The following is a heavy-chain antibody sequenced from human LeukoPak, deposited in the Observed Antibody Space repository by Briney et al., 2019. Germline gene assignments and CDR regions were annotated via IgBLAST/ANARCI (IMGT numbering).Heavy chain of an antibody. V-gene: IGHV3-23*01. CDR1: GFTFSSYA. Sequence: PGGSLRLSCAASGFTFSSYAMSWVRQAPGKGLDWVSVISGSGGSTYYADSVKGRFTISRDNSKNTLYLQMNSLRAEDTAVYYCARENLRYGFRFDYWGQGTLVTVSS. D-gene: IGHD4-17*01. CDR3: ARENLRYGFRFDY. CDR2: ISGSGGST. J-gene: IGHJ4*02.